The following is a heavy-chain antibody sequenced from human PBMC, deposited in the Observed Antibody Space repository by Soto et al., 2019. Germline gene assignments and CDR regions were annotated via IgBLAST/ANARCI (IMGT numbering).Heavy chain of an antibody. J-gene: IGHJ5*02. CDR2: INHSGST. CDR1: GGSFSGYY. Sequence: SETLSLTCAVYGGSFSGYYWSWIRQPPGKGLEWIGEINHSGSTNYNPSLKSRVTISVDTSKNQFSLKLSSVTAADTAVYYCARGWAQTYYDFWSGYYGVDPWGQGTLVTVYS. CDR3: ARGWAQTYYDFWSGYYGVDP. D-gene: IGHD3-3*01. V-gene: IGHV4-34*01.